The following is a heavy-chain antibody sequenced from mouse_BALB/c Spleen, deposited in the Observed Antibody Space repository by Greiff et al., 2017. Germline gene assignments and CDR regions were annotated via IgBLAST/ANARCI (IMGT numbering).Heavy chain of an antibody. V-gene: IGHV14-3*02. CDR2: IDPANGNT. CDR1: GFNIKDTY. Sequence: VQLQQSGAELVKPGASVKLSCTASGFNIKDTYMHWVKQRPEQGLAWIGRIDPANGNTKYDPKFQGKATITADTYSNTAYLQLSSLTSEDTAVYYCARGLVMTTKGDYWGQGTTLTVSS. D-gene: IGHD2-4*01. CDR3: ARGLVMTTKGDY. J-gene: IGHJ2*01.